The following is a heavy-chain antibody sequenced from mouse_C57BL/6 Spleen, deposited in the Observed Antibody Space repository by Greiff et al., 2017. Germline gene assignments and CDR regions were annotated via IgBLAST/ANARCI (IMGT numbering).Heavy chain of an antibody. J-gene: IGHJ1*03. CDR3: ARQDYSNWYFDV. D-gene: IGHD2-5*01. CDR1: GFTFSSYT. CDR2: ISGGGGNT. V-gene: IGHV5-9*01. Sequence: EVMLVESGGGLVKPGGSLKLSCAASGFTFSSYTMSWVRQTPEKRLEWVATISGGGGNTYYPDSVKGRFTISRDNAKNTLYLQMSSLRSEDTALYYCARQDYSNWYFDVWGTGTTVTVSS.